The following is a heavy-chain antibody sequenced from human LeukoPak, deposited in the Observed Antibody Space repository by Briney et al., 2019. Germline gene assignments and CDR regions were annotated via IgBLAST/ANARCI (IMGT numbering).Heavy chain of an antibody. CDR1: GFTFSSYE. J-gene: IGHJ3*02. D-gene: IGHD3/OR15-3a*01. V-gene: IGHV3-48*03. Sequence: GGSLRLPCAASGFTFSSYEMNWVRQAPGKGLEWVSYISSSGSTIYYADSVKGRFTISRDNAKNSLYLQMNSLRAEDTAVYYCARPRMDGAFDIWGQGTMVTVSS. CDR2: ISSSGSTI. CDR3: ARPRMDGAFDI.